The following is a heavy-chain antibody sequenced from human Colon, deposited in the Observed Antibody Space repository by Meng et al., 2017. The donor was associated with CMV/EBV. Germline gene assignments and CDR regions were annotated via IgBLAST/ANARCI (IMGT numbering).Heavy chain of an antibody. CDR3: VKTGTAWQFDF. Sequence: VDLVEAGGGVVQLGGSLRLSCEASGFTFSNYAMHWVRQAPGKGLEWVAFIWIDGSSKDYADSVKGRFTISRDNSMNRLYLQVNSLRSEDTAVYYCVKTGTAWQFDFWGQGTLVTVSS. D-gene: IGHD2-21*02. J-gene: IGHJ4*02. CDR1: GFTFSNYA. V-gene: IGHV3-30*02. CDR2: IWIDGSSK.